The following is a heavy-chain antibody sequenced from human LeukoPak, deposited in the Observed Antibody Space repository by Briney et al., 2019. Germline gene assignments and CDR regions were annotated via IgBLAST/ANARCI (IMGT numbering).Heavy chain of an antibody. J-gene: IGHJ4*02. V-gene: IGHV3-21*01. CDR3: ARGQRGTMVRGVIIK. D-gene: IGHD3-10*01. CDR2: IISSSSYI. Sequence: GVSLRLSCAASGFTFSSYSMNWVRQAPGKGLEWVSSIISSSSYIYYADSVKGRFTISRDNAKNSLYLQMNSLRAEDTAVYYCARGQRGTMVRGVIIKWGQGTLVTVSS. CDR1: GFTFSSYS.